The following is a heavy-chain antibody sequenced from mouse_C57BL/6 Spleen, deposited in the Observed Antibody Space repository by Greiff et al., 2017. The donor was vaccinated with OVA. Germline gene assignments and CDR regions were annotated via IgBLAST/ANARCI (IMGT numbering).Heavy chain of an antibody. Sequence: EVKLMESGGGLVKPGGSLKLSCAASGFTFSDYGMHWVRQAPEKGLEWVAYISSGSSTIYYADTVKGRFTISRDNAKNTLFLQMTSLRSEDTAMYYCARDHYEGYFDVWGTGTTVTVSS. CDR3: ARDHYEGYFDV. V-gene: IGHV5-17*01. CDR1: GFTFSDYG. CDR2: ISSGSSTI. D-gene: IGHD1-2*01. J-gene: IGHJ1*03.